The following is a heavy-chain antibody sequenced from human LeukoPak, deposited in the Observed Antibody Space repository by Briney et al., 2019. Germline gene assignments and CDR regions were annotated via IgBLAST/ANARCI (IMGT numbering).Heavy chain of an antibody. CDR3: AKDCGDYGGNSGAFDI. V-gene: IGHV3-53*01. D-gene: IGHD4-23*01. CDR2: IYSGGST. Sequence: PGGSLRLSCAASGFTVSSNYMSWVRQAPGKGLEWVSVIYSGGSTYYADSVKGRFTISRDNSKNTLYLQMNSLRAEDTAVYYCAKDCGDYGGNSGAFDIWGQGTTVIASS. J-gene: IGHJ3*02. CDR1: GFTVSSNY.